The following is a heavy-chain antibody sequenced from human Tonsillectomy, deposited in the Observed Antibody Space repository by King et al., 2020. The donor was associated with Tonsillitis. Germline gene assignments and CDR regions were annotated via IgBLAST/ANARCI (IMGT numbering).Heavy chain of an antibody. J-gene: IGHJ4*02. CDR3: GHSDGLYSGSWWAGDH. CDR2: IYWDDDK. CDR1: GFSLSSSGVG. V-gene: IGHV2-5*02. D-gene: IGHD6-13*01. Sequence: ITLQESGPTLVKPTQTLTLTCAFSGFSLSSSGVGVGWIRKPPGKALEWLALIYWDDDKRYSPSLKNRVTITKDNAKNQVVLTLTNVDPVDTATYYCGHSDGLYSGSWWAGDHWGQGILVTVSS.